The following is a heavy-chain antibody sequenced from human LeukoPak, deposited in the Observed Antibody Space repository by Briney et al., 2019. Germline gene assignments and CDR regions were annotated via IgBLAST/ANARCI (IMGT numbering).Heavy chain of an antibody. J-gene: IGHJ6*02. Sequence: SVKVSCKASGGTFSSYAISWVRQAPGQGLEWMGGIIPIFGTANYAQKFQGRVTITADESTSTAYMELSSLRSEDTAVYYCATHLRYCSGGSCYVYYYYGMDVWGQGTTATVSS. V-gene: IGHV1-69*01. D-gene: IGHD2-15*01. CDR3: ATHLRYCSGGSCYVYYYYGMDV. CDR1: GGTFSSYA. CDR2: IIPIFGTA.